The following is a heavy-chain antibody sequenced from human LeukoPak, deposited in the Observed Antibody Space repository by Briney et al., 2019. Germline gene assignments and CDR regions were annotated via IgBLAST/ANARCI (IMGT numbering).Heavy chain of an antibody. V-gene: IGHV3-30*04. Sequence: PGRSLRLSCAASGFTFTNYAIHWVRQAPGKGLEWVAIISYDGSDKYYADSVKGRFTISRDNAKNSLYLQMNSLRAEDTAVYYCARDSATYYYDSSGWTSYYYYMDVWGKGTTVTVSS. J-gene: IGHJ6*03. CDR3: ARDSATYYYDSSGWTSYYYYMDV. D-gene: IGHD3-22*01. CDR2: ISYDGSDK. CDR1: GFTFTNYA.